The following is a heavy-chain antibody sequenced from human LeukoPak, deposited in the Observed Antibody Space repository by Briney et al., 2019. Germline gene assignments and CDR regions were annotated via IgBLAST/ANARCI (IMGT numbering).Heavy chain of an antibody. V-gene: IGHV3-23*01. D-gene: IGHD5-12*01. CDR3: AKDLGSGYDSNAFDI. J-gene: IGHJ3*02. CDR2: ISGSGDTA. Sequence: RGSLRLSCAASGFTFSSYAMSWVRQAPGKGLEWVSAISGSGDTAYYADSVKGRFTISRDNSKNTLYLQMNSLRAEDTAVYYCAKDLGSGYDSNAFDIWGQGTVVTVSS. CDR1: GFTFSSYA.